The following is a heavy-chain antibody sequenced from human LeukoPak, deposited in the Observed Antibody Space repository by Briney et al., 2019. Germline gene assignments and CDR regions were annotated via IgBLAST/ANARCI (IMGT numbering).Heavy chain of an antibody. CDR1: GGPISSSNW. Sequence: SETLSLTCAVSGGPISSSNWWSWVRQPPGKGLEWIGETYHSGSTNYYPSLKSRVTISVDTSKNQFSLKLSSVTAADTAVYYCARSSSGWYGYFDYWGQGTLVTVSS. V-gene: IGHV4-4*02. CDR2: TYHSGST. CDR3: ARSSSGWYGYFDY. D-gene: IGHD6-19*01. J-gene: IGHJ4*02.